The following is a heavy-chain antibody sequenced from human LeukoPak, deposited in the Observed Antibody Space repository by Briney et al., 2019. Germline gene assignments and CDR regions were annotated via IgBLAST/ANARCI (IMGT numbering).Heavy chain of an antibody. Sequence: SETLSLTCTVSGGSISSYYWSWIRQPPGKGLEWIGYIYYSGSTNYNPSLKSRVTISVDTAKNQFSLKLSSVTAADTAVYYCARAPNSGSYSLDYWGQGTLVTVSS. V-gene: IGHV4-59*08. CDR3: ARAPNSGSYSLDY. CDR1: GGSISSYY. D-gene: IGHD1-26*01. J-gene: IGHJ4*02. CDR2: IYYSGST.